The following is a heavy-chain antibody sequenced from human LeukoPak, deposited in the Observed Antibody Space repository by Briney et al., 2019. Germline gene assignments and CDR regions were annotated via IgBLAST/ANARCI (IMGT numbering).Heavy chain of an antibody. D-gene: IGHD2-15*01. V-gene: IGHV3-23*01. Sequence: PGRSLRLSCAASGFTFDDYAMHWVRQAPGKGLEWVSAISGSGASTYYADSVKGRFTISRDNSKNTLYLQMNSLRAEDTAVYYCAKGRAVEVVAAFNYWGQGTVVTVSS. CDR3: AKGRAVEVVAAFNY. J-gene: IGHJ4*02. CDR2: ISGSGAST. CDR1: GFTFDDYA.